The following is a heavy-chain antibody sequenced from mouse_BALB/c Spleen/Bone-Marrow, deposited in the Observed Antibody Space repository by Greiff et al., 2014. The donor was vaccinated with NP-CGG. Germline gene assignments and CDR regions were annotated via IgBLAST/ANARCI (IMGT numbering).Heavy chain of an antibody. D-gene: IGHD2-4*01. Sequence: EVMLVESGGGLVQPGGSLKLSCAASGFTFSSYGMSWVRQNVDKRLELVATIKSNGGSTYYPDSVKGRFSISRDNAKNTLYLQMKSLKSEDTAMYYCTSLSSMITAAWFACWGQGTLVTISA. CDR1: GFTFSSYG. CDR3: TSLSSMITAAWFAC. CDR2: IKSNGGST. V-gene: IGHV5-6-3*01. J-gene: IGHJ3*01.